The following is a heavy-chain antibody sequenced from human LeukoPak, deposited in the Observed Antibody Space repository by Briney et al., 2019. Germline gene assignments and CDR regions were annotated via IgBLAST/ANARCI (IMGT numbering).Heavy chain of an antibody. CDR2: ISSSGSTI. CDR3: VRDTFSPDAFDI. Sequence: PGGSLRLSCAASGFTFSSYEMNWVRQAPGKGLEWVSYISSSGSTIYYADSVKGRFTISRDNAKNSLYLQMNSLRAEDTAVYYCVRDTFSPDAFDIWGQGTMVTVSS. D-gene: IGHD3-16*01. J-gene: IGHJ3*02. CDR1: GFTFSSYE. V-gene: IGHV3-48*03.